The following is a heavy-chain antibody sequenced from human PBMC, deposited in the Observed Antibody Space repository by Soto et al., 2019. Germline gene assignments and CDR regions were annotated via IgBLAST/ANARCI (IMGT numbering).Heavy chain of an antibody. CDR1: GFTFSSYG. Sequence: PGGSLRLSCAASGFTFSSYGMNWVRQAPGKGLEWVAVISYDGSNKYYADSVKGRFTISRDNSKNTLYLQMGSLRAEDTAVYYCVKDGSSGWPYYYGPDVWGQGTTVTVSS. D-gene: IGHD6-19*01. CDR3: VKDGSSGWPYYYGPDV. CDR2: ISYDGSNK. V-gene: IGHV3-30*18. J-gene: IGHJ6*02.